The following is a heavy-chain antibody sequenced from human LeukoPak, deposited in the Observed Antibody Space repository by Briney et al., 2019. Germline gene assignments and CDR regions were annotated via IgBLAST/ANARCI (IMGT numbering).Heavy chain of an antibody. D-gene: IGHD3-22*01. V-gene: IGHV5-51*01. J-gene: IGHJ3*02. CDR2: IYPGDSDT. CDR1: GYSFTSYW. Sequence: GESLKISCKGSGYSFTSYWIGWVRQMPGKGLEWMGIIYPGDSDTRYSPSFQGQVTISADKSISTAYLQWSSLKASDTAMYYCARLGMYYYDSSGYLDAFDIWGQGTMVTVSS. CDR3: ARLGMYYYDSSGYLDAFDI.